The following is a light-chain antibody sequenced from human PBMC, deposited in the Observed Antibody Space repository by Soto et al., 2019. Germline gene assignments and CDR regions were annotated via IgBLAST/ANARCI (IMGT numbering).Light chain of an antibody. J-gene: IGKJ5*01. CDR3: QQFKSYPIT. V-gene: IGKV1-9*01. CDR1: QGIVSY. CDR2: AAS. Sequence: DIQLTQSPSFLSASVGDRVTITCRASQGIVSYLAWYQQKPGKAPKLLIYAASTLQSGVPSRFSGSGSGTEFTLTISSLQSEDSATYYCQQFKSYPITFGQGTRLEIQ.